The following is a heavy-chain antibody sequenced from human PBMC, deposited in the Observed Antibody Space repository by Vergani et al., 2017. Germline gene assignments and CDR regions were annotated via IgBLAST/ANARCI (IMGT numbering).Heavy chain of an antibody. V-gene: IGHV1-69*13. D-gene: IGHD6-6*01. Sequence: QVQLVQSGAEVKKPGSSVKVSCKASGGTFSNYAISWVRQAPGQGLEWMGGIIPIFDAANYAQKFQGRVTITADESTSTAYMELSSRRSEDTAVYYCARDLLAARPRGYYYYYMDVWGKGTTVTVSS. CDR3: ARDLLAARPRGYYYYYMDV. J-gene: IGHJ6*03. CDR2: IIPIFDAA. CDR1: GGTFSNYA.